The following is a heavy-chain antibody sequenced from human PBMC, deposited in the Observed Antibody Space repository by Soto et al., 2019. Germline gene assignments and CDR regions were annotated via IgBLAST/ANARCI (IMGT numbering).Heavy chain of an antibody. CDR3: ARASPYYDILTGSDY. J-gene: IGHJ4*02. CDR1: GYTFTGHY. CDR2: ISAYNGNT. D-gene: IGHD3-9*01. V-gene: IGHV1-18*04. Sequence: QVQLVQSGAEVKKPGASVKVSCKSSGYTFTGHYIHWVRQAPGQGLEWMGWISAYNGNTNYAQKLQGRVTMTTDTSTSTAYMELRSLRSDDTAVYYCARASPYYDILTGSDYWGQGTLVTVSS.